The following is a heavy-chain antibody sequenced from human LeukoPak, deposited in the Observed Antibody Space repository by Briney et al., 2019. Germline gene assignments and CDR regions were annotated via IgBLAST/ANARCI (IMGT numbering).Heavy chain of an antibody. Sequence: GGSLRLSCAASGFTFSRYDMHWVRQDTGRGLEWVSAIGTAGDTYYPGSVKGRFTISRENAKNSLYLQMNSLRAEDTAVYYCVRDTAVAAKFGNWHFDLWGRGTLVTVSS. CDR1: GFTFSRYD. J-gene: IGHJ2*01. CDR2: IGTAGDT. CDR3: VRDTAVAAKFGNWHFDL. D-gene: IGHD2-21*02. V-gene: IGHV3-13*01.